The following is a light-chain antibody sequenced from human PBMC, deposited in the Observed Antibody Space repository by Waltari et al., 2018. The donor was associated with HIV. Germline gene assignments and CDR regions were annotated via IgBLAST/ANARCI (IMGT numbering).Light chain of an antibody. CDR1: NIASYS. CDR3: QVWDTFSDRYV. V-gene: IGLV3-21*02. J-gene: IGLJ1*01. CDR2: GDS. Sequence: YELTQSPSVSVAPGQTATVTCGGANIASYSVTWYQQKPGQAPVLVVYGDSERPSGIPERFAGSNSDNTATLTISRVAAGDEAAYFCQVWDTFSDRYVFGAGTEVTVL.